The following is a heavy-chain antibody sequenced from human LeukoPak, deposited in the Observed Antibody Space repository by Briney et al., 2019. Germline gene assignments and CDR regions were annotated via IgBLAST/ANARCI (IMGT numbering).Heavy chain of an antibody. Sequence: PGGSLRLSCAASGFTFSDYHMSWIRQAPGKGLEWVSYISSSGSTIYYADSVKGRFTISRDNAKNSLYLQMNSLRAEDTAVYYCARKPPGGYYDSSTPDYWGQGTLVTVSS. CDR3: ARKPPGGYYDSSTPDY. V-gene: IGHV3-11*04. CDR2: ISSSGSTI. J-gene: IGHJ4*02. D-gene: IGHD3-22*01. CDR1: GFTFSDYH.